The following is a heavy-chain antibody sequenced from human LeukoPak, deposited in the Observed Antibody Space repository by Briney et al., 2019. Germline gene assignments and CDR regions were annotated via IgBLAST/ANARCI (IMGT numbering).Heavy chain of an antibody. Sequence: GESLKISCKGSGYSFTSYWIGWVRQAPGQGLEWMGWISAYNGNTNYAQKLQGRITMTTDTSTSTAYMELRSLRSDDTAVYYCARVTVTTTLRLGYWFDPWGQGTLVTVSS. CDR1: GYSFTSYW. J-gene: IGHJ5*02. V-gene: IGHV1-18*04. CDR2: ISAYNGNT. CDR3: ARVTVTTTLRLGYWFDP. D-gene: IGHD4-17*01.